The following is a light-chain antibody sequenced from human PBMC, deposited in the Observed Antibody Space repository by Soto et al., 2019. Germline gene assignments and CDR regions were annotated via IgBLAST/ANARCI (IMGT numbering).Light chain of an antibody. J-gene: IGKJ3*01. CDR2: GAS. V-gene: IGKV3-20*01. CDR1: QSVRSDY. CDR3: HQYGRSPFT. Sequence: EIVLTQSPGTLSVSPGERAALSCRASQSVRSDYLAWYQQKPGQAPRLLIYGASSRATGIPDRFSGSGSGADFTLTINRLEPEDFAVYYCHQYGRSPFTFGPGTKMDF.